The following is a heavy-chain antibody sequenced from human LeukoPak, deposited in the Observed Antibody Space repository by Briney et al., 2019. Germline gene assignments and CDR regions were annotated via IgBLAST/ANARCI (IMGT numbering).Heavy chain of an antibody. CDR3: AKVRGGVPAAQYVDY. Sequence: GGSLRLSCAASGFTFSSYAMSWVRQAPGKGLEWGSAISGSVGSTYYADSVKGRFTISRDNSKNTMHLKINSLKAEDTAVYYWAKVRGGVPAAQYVDYWGQGTLVTVSS. J-gene: IGHJ4*02. V-gene: IGHV3-23*01. CDR1: GFTFSSYA. CDR2: ISGSVGST. D-gene: IGHD2-2*01.